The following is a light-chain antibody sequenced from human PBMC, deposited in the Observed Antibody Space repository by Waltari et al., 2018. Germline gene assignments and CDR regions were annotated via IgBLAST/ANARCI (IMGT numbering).Light chain of an antibody. CDR2: GAS. J-gene: IGKJ1*01. CDR3: QHYVRLPAT. V-gene: IGKV3-20*01. CDR1: QSITRA. Sequence: CRASQSITRALAWYQQKPGQAPRLLIYGASSRATGIPDRFSGGGSGTDFSLTISRLEPEDFAVYYCQHYVRLPATFGQGTKVESK.